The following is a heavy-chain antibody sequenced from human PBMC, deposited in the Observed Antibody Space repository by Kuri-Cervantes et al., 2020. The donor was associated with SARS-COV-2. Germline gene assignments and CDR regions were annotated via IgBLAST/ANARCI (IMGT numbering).Heavy chain of an antibody. CDR2: ISGSAHAT. Sequence: GGSLRLSCAASGFTFSNYAMTWVRQAPGKGLEWVATISGSAHATHSADSVRGRFTISRDNAKNSVYLQMSSLRADDTAVYYCARDQGSSWSANAFGVWGQGTKVTVSS. V-gene: IGHV3-23*01. CDR3: ARDQGSSWSANAFGV. D-gene: IGHD6-13*01. J-gene: IGHJ3*01. CDR1: GFTFSNYA.